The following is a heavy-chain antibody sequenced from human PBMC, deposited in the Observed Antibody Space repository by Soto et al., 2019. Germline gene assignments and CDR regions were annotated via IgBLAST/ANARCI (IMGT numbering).Heavy chain of an antibody. D-gene: IGHD2-2*01. V-gene: IGHV3-33*01. CDR3: ARGPGQLLNCDY. CDR1: GFTFSSYG. Sequence: ESGGGVVQPGRSLRLSCAASGFTFSSYGMHWVRQAPGKGLEWVAVIWYDGSNKYYADSVKGRFTISRDNSKNTLYLQMNSLRAEDTAVYYCARGPGQLLNCDYWGQGTLVTVSS. CDR2: IWYDGSNK. J-gene: IGHJ4*02.